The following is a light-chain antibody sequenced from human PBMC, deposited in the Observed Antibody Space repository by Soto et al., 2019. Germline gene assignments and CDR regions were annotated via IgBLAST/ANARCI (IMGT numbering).Light chain of an antibody. CDR3: QQRHMWPIT. CDR1: QSVSRTY. V-gene: IGKV3D-20*02. J-gene: IGKJ5*01. Sequence: EMAMTQSPGTLSLSPGERATLSCRASQSVSRTYLAWYQQKPVQAPRLLIYATSSRATGIPDRFSGSGSGTDFTLTISSLEPEDSAVYYCQQRHMWPITFGQGTRLEIK. CDR2: ATS.